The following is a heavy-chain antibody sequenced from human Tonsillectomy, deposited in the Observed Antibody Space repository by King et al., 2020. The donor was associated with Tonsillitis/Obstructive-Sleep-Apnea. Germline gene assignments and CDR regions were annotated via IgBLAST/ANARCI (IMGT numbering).Heavy chain of an antibody. CDR1: GFTFDDDG. V-gene: IGHV3-20*04. D-gene: IGHD6-19*01. J-gene: IGHJ3*02. CDR3: ARARSSGWGDDAFDI. CDR2: INWNGGGT. Sequence: VQLVESGGGVVRPGGSLRLSCAASGFTFDDDGMSWVRQAPGKGLEWVAGINWNGGGTGFAEFVKGRFTISRDNAKNSLYLQMNSLRAEDTALYYCARARSSGWGDDAFDIWGQGTMVTVSS.